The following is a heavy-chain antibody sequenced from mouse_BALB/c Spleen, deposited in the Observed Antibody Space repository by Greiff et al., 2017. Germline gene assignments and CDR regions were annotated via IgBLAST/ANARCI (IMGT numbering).Heavy chain of an antibody. CDR1: GFTFSSYA. J-gene: IGHJ1*01. V-gene: IGHV5-6-5*01. Sequence: DVMLVESGGGLVKPGGSLKLSCAASGFTFSSYAMSWVRQTPEKRLEWVASISSGGSTYYPDSVKGRFTISRDNARNILYLQMSSLRSEDTAMYYCARGEWYFDVWGAGTTVTVSS. CDR3: ARGEWYFDV. CDR2: ISSGGST.